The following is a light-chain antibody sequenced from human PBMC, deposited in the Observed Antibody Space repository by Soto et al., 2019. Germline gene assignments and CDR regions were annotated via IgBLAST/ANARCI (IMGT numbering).Light chain of an antibody. CDR2: SSN. V-gene: IGLV1-44*01. J-gene: IGLJ2*01. CDR1: SSNIGSNT. CDR3: AAWDDSLNGQV. Sequence: QSVLTQPPSASVTPGQRVTISCSGSSSNIGSNTVYWYQQLPGMAPKLLIFSSNQRPSGVPDRFSGSKSGTSASLAISGLQSEDEADYYCAAWDDSLNGQVFGGGTKLTVL.